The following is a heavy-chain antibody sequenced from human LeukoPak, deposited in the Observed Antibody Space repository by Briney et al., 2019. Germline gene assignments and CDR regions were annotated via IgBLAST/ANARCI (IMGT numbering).Heavy chain of an antibody. J-gene: IGHJ4*02. V-gene: IGHV1-69*01. Sequence: VASVKVSCKASGGTFSSYAISWVRQAPGQGLEWMGGIIPIFGTANYAQKFQGRVTITADESTSTAYMELSSLRSEDTAVYYCAREVPDIVGAPYYFDYWGQGTLVTVSS. CDR3: AREVPDIVGAPYYFDY. CDR2: IIPIFGTA. CDR1: GGTFSSYA. D-gene: IGHD1-26*01.